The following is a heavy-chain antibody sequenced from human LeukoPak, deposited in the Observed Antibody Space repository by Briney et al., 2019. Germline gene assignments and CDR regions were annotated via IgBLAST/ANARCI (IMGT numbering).Heavy chain of an antibody. Sequence: GGSLRLSCAASGFTFSNAWMSWVRQAPGKGLEWVGRIKRKGDDGTTDYAAPVKGRFTILRDDSKRTVYLQMNSLKAEDTAVYYCATDLSDSWGQGTLVTVSS. CDR2: IKRKGDDGTT. J-gene: IGHJ4*02. V-gene: IGHV3-15*01. CDR3: ATDLSDS. CDR1: GFTFSNAW.